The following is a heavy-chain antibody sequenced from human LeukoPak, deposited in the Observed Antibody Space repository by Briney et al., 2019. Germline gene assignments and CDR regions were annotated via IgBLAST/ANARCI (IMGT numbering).Heavy chain of an antibody. Sequence: GGSLRLSCAASGFTFSSYSMNWVRQAPGKGLEWVSSISSSSSYIYYADSVKGRFTISRDNAKNSLYLQMNSLRAEDSAMYYCARSYSGGYLPNYYYGMDVWGQGTTVTVSS. J-gene: IGHJ6*02. D-gene: IGHD1-26*01. V-gene: IGHV3-21*04. CDR3: ARSYSGGYLPNYYYGMDV. CDR1: GFTFSSYS. CDR2: ISSSSSYI.